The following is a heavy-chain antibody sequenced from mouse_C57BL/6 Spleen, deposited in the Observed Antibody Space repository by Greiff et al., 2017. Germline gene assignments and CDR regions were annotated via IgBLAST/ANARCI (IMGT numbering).Heavy chain of an antibody. Sequence: QVHVKQSGTELVKPGASVKLSCKASGYTFTIYWMHWVKQRPGQGLEWIGNINPSNGGTNYNEKFKSKATLTVDKSSSTAYMQLSSLTSEDSAVYYSARERPRGFAYWGQGTLVTVSA. J-gene: IGHJ3*01. CDR2: INPSNGGT. V-gene: IGHV1-53*01. CDR3: ARERPRGFAY. CDR1: GYTFTIYW.